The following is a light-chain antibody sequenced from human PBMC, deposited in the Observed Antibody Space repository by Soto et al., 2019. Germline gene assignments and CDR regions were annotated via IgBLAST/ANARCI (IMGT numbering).Light chain of an antibody. J-gene: IGKJ4*01. CDR3: QQYNNWPLT. CDR1: QSISSK. CDR2: GAS. V-gene: IGKV3-15*01. Sequence: EIVMTQSPATLSVSPGERATLSCRASQSISSKLAWYQQKPGQAPRLLIYGASTRATGFPARFSGSGSGTDFTLTISSLQSEDFAIYYCQQYNNWPLTFGGGTKVEIK.